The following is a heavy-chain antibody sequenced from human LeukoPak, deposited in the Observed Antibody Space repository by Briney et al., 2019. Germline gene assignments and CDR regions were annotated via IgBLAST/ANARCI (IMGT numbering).Heavy chain of an antibody. J-gene: IGHJ5*02. CDR1: GGSNY. CDR2: IHYSGSA. D-gene: IGHD1-20*01. V-gene: IGHV4-59*08. Sequence: SETLSLTCTVSGGSNYWSWLRQAPGRGLEWIAYIHYSGSASYNTSLKSRVTISIDTSSNQLSLKLNSVTAADTAVYYCARHSNWNAGVDWFDPWGQGTLVTVSS. CDR3: ARHSNWNAGVDWFDP.